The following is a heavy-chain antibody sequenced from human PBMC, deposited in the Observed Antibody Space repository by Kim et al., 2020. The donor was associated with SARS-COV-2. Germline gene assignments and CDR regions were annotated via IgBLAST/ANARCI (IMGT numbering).Heavy chain of an antibody. D-gene: IGHD6-19*01. V-gene: IGHV1-18*01. Sequence: ASVKVSCKASGYTFTSYGISWVRQAPGQGLEWMGWISAYNGNTNYAQKLQGRVTMTTDTSTSTAYMELRSLRSDDTAVYYCARLPSYSSGWYNPGGWFDPWGQGTLVTVSS. CDR3: ARLPSYSSGWYNPGGWFDP. J-gene: IGHJ5*02. CDR2: ISAYNGNT. CDR1: GYTFTSYG.